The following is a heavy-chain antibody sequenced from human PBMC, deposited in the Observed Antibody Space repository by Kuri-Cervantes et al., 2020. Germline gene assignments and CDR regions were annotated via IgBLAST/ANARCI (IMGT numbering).Heavy chain of an antibody. CDR2: INEDGREK. D-gene: IGHD3-10*01. Sequence: GGSLRLSCAASGFTFSRYWMSWVRQATGKGLEWVANINEDGREKYYVDSVKGRFTISRDNAKKSLYLQMNSLRAEDTAVYYCARDRRMVRGVIINGHNWFDPWGQGTLVTVSS. J-gene: IGHJ5*02. V-gene: IGHV3-7*01. CDR1: GFTFSRYW. CDR3: ARDRRMVRGVIINGHNWFDP.